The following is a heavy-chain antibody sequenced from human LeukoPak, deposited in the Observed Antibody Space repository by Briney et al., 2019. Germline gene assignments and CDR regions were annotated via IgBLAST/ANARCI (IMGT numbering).Heavy chain of an antibody. V-gene: IGHV1-69*13. Sequence: GASVKVSCKASGGTFSSYAISWVRQAPGQGLEWMGGIIPIFGTANYAQKFQGRVTITADESTSTAYMELSSLRSEDTAVYYCARGVFPSDAFDIWGQGTMVTVSS. CDR1: GGTFSSYA. CDR3: ARGVFPSDAFDI. CDR2: IIPIFGTA. D-gene: IGHD2-8*01. J-gene: IGHJ3*02.